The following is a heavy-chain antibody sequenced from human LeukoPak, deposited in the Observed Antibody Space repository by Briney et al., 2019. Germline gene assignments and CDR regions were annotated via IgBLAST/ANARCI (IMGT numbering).Heavy chain of an antibody. D-gene: IGHD3-22*01. CDR2: IIPIFGTA. Sequence: GASVKVSCKASGGTFSSYAISWVRQAPGQGLEWMGGIIPIFGTANYAQKFQGRVTITTDESTSTAYMELSSLRSEDTAVYYCAGGGNYYDSSGYFDYWGQGTLVTVSS. CDR1: GGTFSSYA. CDR3: AGGGNYYDSSGYFDY. V-gene: IGHV1-69*05. J-gene: IGHJ4*02.